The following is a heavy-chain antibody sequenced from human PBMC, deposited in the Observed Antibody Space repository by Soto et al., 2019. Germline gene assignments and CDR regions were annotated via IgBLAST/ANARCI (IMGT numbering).Heavy chain of an antibody. CDR2: ISAYNGNT. CDR1: GYTFTSYG. Sequence: QVQLVQSGAEVKKPGASVKVSCKASGYTFTSYGISWVRQAPGQGLEWMGWISAYNGNTNYAQKLQGRVTMTTDTSTRTAYMELRSLRSDATSVYYFARVGGNIVVVPAAISSDYYYYYMDVWGKGTTVTVSS. V-gene: IGHV1-18*01. D-gene: IGHD2-2*01. J-gene: IGHJ6*03. CDR3: ARVGGNIVVVPAAISSDYYYYYMDV.